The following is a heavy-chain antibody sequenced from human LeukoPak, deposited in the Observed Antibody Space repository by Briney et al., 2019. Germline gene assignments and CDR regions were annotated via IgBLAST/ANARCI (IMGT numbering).Heavy chain of an antibody. CDR3: AREEIVGATHLFDY. Sequence: GGSLRLSCAASGFMLSSFWMSWVRQAPGKGLEWVANINQDGSQRYYVDSVKGRFTISRDNAKNSLYLQMNSLRVEDTAVYYCAREEIVGATHLFDYWGQGSLVTASS. CDR2: INQDGSQR. CDR1: GFMLSSFW. D-gene: IGHD1-26*01. J-gene: IGHJ4*02. V-gene: IGHV3-7*01.